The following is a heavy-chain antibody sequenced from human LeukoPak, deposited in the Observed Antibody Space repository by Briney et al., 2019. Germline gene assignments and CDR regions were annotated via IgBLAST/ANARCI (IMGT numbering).Heavy chain of an antibody. CDR2: ISGDGTRT. Sequence: PGGSLRLSCAADGFTFSSYWMHWVRQAPGKGLVWVSYISGDGTRTTYADSVKGRFTISRDNAKKTLDLQMNSLRAEDTAVYYCGRGGWATAIDYWAQGTLVTVSS. D-gene: IGHD1-1*01. V-gene: IGHV3-74*01. CDR3: GRGGWATAIDY. CDR1: GFTFSSYW. J-gene: IGHJ4*02.